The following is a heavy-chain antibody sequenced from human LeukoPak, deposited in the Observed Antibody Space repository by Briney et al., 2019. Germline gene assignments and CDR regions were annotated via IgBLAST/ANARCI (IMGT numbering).Heavy chain of an antibody. D-gene: IGHD3-10*01. J-gene: IGHJ5*02. Sequence: SGTLSLTCSVSGGSISTYYWSWIRQPAGQGLEWIGRISPSGDPNYNPSLKSRVAMSVDTSKNQFSLTLTSLTAADTAIYYCARGDVPYYYGSGSYSNWFDPWGQGTLVTVSS. V-gene: IGHV4-4*07. CDR3: ARGDVPYYYGSGSYSNWFDP. CDR2: ISPSGDP. CDR1: GGSISTYY.